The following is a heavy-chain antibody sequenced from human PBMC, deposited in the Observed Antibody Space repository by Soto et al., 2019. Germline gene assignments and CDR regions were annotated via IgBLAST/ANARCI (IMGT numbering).Heavy chain of an antibody. CDR3: ATVTAAGSAFDI. CDR1: GYTLTELS. CDR2: FDPEDGET. Sequence: ASVKVSCKVSGYTLTELSMHWVRQAPGKGLEWMGGFDPEDGETIYAQKFQGRVTMTEDTSTDTAYMELSSLRSEDTAVYYCATVTAAGSAFDIWGQGTMVTVSS. D-gene: IGHD6-13*01. J-gene: IGHJ3*02. V-gene: IGHV1-24*01.